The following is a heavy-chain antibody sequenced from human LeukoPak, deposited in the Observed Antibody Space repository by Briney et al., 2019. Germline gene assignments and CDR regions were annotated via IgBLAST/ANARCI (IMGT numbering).Heavy chain of an antibody. Sequence: GGSLRLSCVASGFTFSSRDWMTWVRQAPGKGLEWVAYIKQDGSEKNYVDSGKRRFTISRGNAKNSLYLQMNSLRAEDTAVYYCARGDRDLLDYYYYMDVWGKGTTVTISS. CDR1: GFTFSSRDW. CDR3: ARGDRDLLDYYYYMDV. D-gene: IGHD3-3*01. J-gene: IGHJ6*03. V-gene: IGHV3-7*01. CDR2: IKQDGSEK.